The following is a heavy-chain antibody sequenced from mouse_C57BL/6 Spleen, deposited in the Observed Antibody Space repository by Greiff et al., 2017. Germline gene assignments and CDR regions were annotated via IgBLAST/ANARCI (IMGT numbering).Heavy chain of an antibody. Sequence: EVKLMESGGGLVKPGGSLKLSCAASGFTFSDYGMHWVRQAPEKGLEWVAYISSGSSTIYYADTVKGRFTISRDNAKNTLFLQMTSLRSEDTAMYYCARRDSSGYPWFAYWGQGTLVTVSA. CDR2: ISSGSSTI. V-gene: IGHV5-17*01. D-gene: IGHD3-2*02. CDR1: GFTFSDYG. CDR3: ARRDSSGYPWFAY. J-gene: IGHJ3*01.